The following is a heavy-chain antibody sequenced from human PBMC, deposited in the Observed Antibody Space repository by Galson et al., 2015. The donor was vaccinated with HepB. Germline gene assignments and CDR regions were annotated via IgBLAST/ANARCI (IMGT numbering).Heavy chain of an antibody. V-gene: IGHV3-33*01. Sequence: SLRLSCAASGFTFSSYGMHWVRQAPGKGLEWVAVIWSDGSNKYYADSVKGRFTISRDNSKNTLYLQMNSLRAEDTAVYYCAREDRSGYYRYYYYGMDVWGPGTPVTVSS. CDR2: IWSDGSNK. CDR1: GFTFSSYG. D-gene: IGHD3-3*01. CDR3: AREDRSGYYRYYYYGMDV. J-gene: IGHJ6*02.